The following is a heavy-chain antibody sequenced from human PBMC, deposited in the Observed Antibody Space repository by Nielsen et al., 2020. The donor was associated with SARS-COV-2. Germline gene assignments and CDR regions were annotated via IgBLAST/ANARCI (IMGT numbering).Heavy chain of an antibody. CDR3: AKDCSSTSCSDY. CDR2: IYSGGSST. Sequence: GESLKISCAASGFTFSSYAMSWVRQAPGKGLEWVSVIYSGGSSTYYADFVKGRFTISRDNSKNTLYLQMNSLRAEDTAVYYCAKDCSSTSCSDYWGQGTLVTVSS. D-gene: IGHD2-2*01. V-gene: IGHV3-23*03. J-gene: IGHJ4*02. CDR1: GFTFSSYA.